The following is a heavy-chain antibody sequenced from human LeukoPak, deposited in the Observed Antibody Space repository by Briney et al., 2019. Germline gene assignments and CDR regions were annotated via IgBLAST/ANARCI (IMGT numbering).Heavy chain of an antibody. CDR3: AKELYFGSGSYPDY. J-gene: IGHJ4*02. Sequence: PGGSLRLSCAASGFTFSSYGMHWVRQAPGKGLEWVAVISHDGSDNHYADSVKGRFTISRDSSKNTVYLQMTSLRPEDTAVYFCAKELYFGSGSYPDYWGQGTLVRVSS. CDR2: ISHDGSDN. V-gene: IGHV3-30*18. CDR1: GFTFSSYG. D-gene: IGHD3-10*01.